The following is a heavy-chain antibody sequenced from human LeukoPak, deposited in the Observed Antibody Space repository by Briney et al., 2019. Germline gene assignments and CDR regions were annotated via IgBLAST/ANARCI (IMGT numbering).Heavy chain of an antibody. V-gene: IGHV3-48*03. CDR1: GFTFSSYE. CDR3: ARDIGAAADCNLDY. CDR2: ISSSGSII. J-gene: IGHJ4*02. Sequence: GGSLRLSCAASGFTFSSYEMTWVRQAPGKGLEWISYISSSGSIIYYADSVKGRFTISRDNAKNSLFLQMNSLRAEDTAVYYCARDIGAAADCNLDYWGQGTLVTVSS. D-gene: IGHD6-13*01.